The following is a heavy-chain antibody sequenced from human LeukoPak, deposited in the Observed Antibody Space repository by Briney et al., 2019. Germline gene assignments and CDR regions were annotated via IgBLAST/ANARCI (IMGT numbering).Heavy chain of an antibody. Sequence: GGSLRLSCAASGFTFSSYEMNWVRQAPGKGLEWVSYISSSGSTIYYADSVKGRFTISRDNAKNSLYLQMNSLRAEDTAVYYCARSRSLPYYYDSSGAFDIWGQGTMVTVS. CDR2: ISSSGSTI. CDR1: GFTFSSYE. V-gene: IGHV3-48*03. CDR3: ARSRSLPYYYDSSGAFDI. J-gene: IGHJ3*02. D-gene: IGHD3-22*01.